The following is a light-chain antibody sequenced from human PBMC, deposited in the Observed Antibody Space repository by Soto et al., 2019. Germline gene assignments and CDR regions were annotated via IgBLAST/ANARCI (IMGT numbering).Light chain of an antibody. CDR1: QSVSSY. Sequence: DIFLTQSPSTLSLSAVEIATLSCRASQSVSSYFAWYQQKPGQAPRLLIYGVSSRPTGIPDRFSGSGSGTDFTLTISRLEPEDFAVYYCEQYGSSPRTFGQGTKVDIK. CDR3: EQYGSSPRT. J-gene: IGKJ1*01. CDR2: GVS. V-gene: IGKV3-20*01.